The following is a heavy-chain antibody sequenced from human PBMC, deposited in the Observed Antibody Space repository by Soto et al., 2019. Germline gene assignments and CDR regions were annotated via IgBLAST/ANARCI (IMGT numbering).Heavy chain of an antibody. J-gene: IGHJ5*01. CDR1: RFTFSDFA. V-gene: IGHV3-23*01. CDR2: IGGTGSDT. D-gene: IGHD1-26*01. Sequence: DVQLLESGGGLVQPGESLTLSCAASRFTFSDFAMSWVRQAPGKGLEWVSSIGGTGSDTYYADSVKGRFTISRDNSRNTLYLQMDNLRDEDTAVYYCAKDAVPYNVKWDWFDSWGQGTLVTVSS. CDR3: AKDAVPYNVKWDWFDS.